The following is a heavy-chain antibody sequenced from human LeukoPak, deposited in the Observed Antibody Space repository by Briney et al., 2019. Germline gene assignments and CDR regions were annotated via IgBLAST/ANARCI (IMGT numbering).Heavy chain of an antibody. D-gene: IGHD2-15*01. V-gene: IGHV4-59*01. Sequence: SETLSLTCTVSGGSISSSYWSWIRQPPGKGLEWIGYIYSSGSTNYNPSLKSRVTISEDTSKNQFSLKLSSVTAADTAVYYCARGGGTYSPGIDYWGQGTLVTVSS. CDR3: ARGGGTYSPGIDY. CDR2: IYSSGST. J-gene: IGHJ4*02. CDR1: GGSISSSY.